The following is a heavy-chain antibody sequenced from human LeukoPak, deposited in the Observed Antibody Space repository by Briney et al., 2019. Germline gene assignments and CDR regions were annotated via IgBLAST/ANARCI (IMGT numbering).Heavy chain of an antibody. CDR1: GYTLTELS. J-gene: IGHJ4*02. V-gene: IGHV1-24*01. D-gene: IGHD3-16*02. CDR2: FDLEDGET. Sequence: GASVKVSCKVSGYTLTELSMHWVRQAPGKGLEWMGGFDLEDGETIYAQKFQGRVTMTEDTSTDTAYMELSSLRSEDTAVYYCARMGLGTYYDYVWGSYQKYYFDYWGQGTLVTVSS. CDR3: ARMGLGTYYDYVWGSYQKYYFDY.